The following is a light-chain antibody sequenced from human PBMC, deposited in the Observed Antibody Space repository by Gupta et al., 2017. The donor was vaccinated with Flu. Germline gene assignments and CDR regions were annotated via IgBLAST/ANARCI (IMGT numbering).Light chain of an antibody. J-gene: IGKJ2*03. CDR3: RHYDTVPYS. V-gene: IGKV1-33*01. CDR1: QDIRNS. CDR2: DAS. Sequence: DIQMTQSPSSLSASVRDRVTITCQASQDIRNSLNWYQQKPGEAPKLLIYDASSLETGVPSTFSGSGSGTDFIFTISSLQPEDSATYYCRHYDTVPYSFGQGTKLEIK.